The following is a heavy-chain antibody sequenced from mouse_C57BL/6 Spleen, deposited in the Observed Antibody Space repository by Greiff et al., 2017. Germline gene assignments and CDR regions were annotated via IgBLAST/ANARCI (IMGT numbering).Heavy chain of an antibody. CDR3: TRPLYGGSRFAY. CDR2: IDPETGGT. CDR1: GYTFTDYE. Sequence: QVQLKQSGAELVRPGASVTLSCKASGYTFTDYEMHWVKQTPVHGLAWIGAIDPETGGTAYNQKFKGKAILTADKSSSTAYMELRSLTSEDSAVYYSTRPLYGGSRFAYWGQGTLVTVSA. J-gene: IGHJ3*01. V-gene: IGHV1-15*01. D-gene: IGHD1-1*01.